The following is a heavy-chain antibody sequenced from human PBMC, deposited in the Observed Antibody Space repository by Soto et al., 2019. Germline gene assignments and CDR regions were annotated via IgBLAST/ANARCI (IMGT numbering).Heavy chain of an antibody. CDR2: ISSSSSYI. J-gene: IGHJ6*03. Sequence: GGSLRLSCVASGFTFSSYSMNWVRQAPGKGLEWVSSISSSSSYIYYADSVKGRFTISRDNAKNSLYLQMNSLRAEDTAVYYCARELSAGGNRYYYYYYYMDVWGKGTTVTVSS. D-gene: IGHD6-13*01. V-gene: IGHV3-21*01. CDR3: ARELSAGGNRYYYYYYYMDV. CDR1: GFTFSSYS.